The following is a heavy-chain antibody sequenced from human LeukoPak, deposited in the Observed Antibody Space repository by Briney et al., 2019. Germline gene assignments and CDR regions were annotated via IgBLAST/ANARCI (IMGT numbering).Heavy chain of an antibody. CDR3: ARDFPPDGVYCSGGSCYHDY. V-gene: IGHV3-66*01. D-gene: IGHD2-15*01. Sequence: GGSLRLSCAASGFTFSSNYMSWVRQAPGKGLEWVSVIYSGGSTYYADSVKGRFTISRDNSKNTLYLQMNSLRAEDTAVYYCARDFPPDGVYCSGGSCYHDYWGQGTLVTVSS. CDR2: IYSGGST. CDR1: GFTFSSNY. J-gene: IGHJ4*02.